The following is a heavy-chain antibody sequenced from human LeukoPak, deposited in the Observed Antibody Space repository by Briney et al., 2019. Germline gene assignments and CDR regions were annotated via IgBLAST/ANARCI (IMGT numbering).Heavy chain of an antibody. V-gene: IGHV4-39*01. CDR2: IYYSGST. Sequence: PSETLSLTCTVSGGSISSSSYYWGWIRQPPGKGLEWIGSIYYSGSTYYNPSLKSRVTISVDTSKNQFSLKLSSVTAADTAVYYCARLITYWGNYYYMDVWGKGTTVTVS. D-gene: IGHD3-16*01. CDR1: GGSISSSSYY. CDR3: ARLITYWGNYYYMDV. J-gene: IGHJ6*03.